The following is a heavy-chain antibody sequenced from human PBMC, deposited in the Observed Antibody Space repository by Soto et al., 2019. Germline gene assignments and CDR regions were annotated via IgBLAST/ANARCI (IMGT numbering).Heavy chain of an antibody. D-gene: IGHD3-10*01. J-gene: IGHJ1*01. CDR2: ISSSSSYI. Sequence: GGSLRLSCAASGFTFSSYSMNWVRQAPGKGLEWVSSISSSSSYIYYADSVKGRFTISRDNAKNSLYLQMNSLRAEDTAVYYCAIDGFLGRTYFFSFWARGTSDPGSS. V-gene: IGHV3-21*01. CDR1: GFTFSSYS. CDR3: AIDGFLGRTYFFSF.